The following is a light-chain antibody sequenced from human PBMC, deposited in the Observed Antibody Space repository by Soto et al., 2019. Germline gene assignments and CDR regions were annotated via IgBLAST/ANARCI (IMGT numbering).Light chain of an antibody. J-gene: IGKJ1*01. CDR1: QTMNHY. Sequence: DIQMTQSPSSLSASVGDRVTITCRASQTMNHYLNWYQQKPGTAPSLVIYATSNLESGVPSRFRSSGSGPEFSATISSLHPYDIANYYYQQTDRSPWTFGPGTRVEVK. CDR2: ATS. V-gene: IGKV1-39*01. CDR3: QQTDRSPWT.